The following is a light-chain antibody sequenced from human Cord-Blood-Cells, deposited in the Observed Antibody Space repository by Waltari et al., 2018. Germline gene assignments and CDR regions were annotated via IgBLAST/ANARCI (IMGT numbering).Light chain of an antibody. Sequence: QSALTQPRPVSGSPGQPVTISCTGTSRDVGGDNYVPWYQQHPGKAPQLMIYDVSKRPSGVPDLFSGSKSGNTASLTISGLQAEDEADYYCCSYAGSYTNVFGTGTKVTVL. J-gene: IGLJ1*01. V-gene: IGLV2-11*01. CDR3: CSYAGSYTNV. CDR2: DVS. CDR1: SRDVGGDNY.